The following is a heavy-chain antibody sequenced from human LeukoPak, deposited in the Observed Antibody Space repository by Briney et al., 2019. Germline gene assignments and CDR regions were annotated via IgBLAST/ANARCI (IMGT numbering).Heavy chain of an antibody. CDR3: AKGLGPLVRGVVPRTYYMDV. V-gene: IGHV3-30*18. CDR1: GFTFSSYG. Sequence: GGSLRLSCAASGFTFSSYGMHWVRQAPGKGLEWVAVISYDGSNKYYADSVKGRFTISRDNSKNTLYLQMNSLRAEDTAVYYCAKGLGPLVRGVVPRTYYMDVWGRGTTVTVSS. CDR2: ISYDGSNK. D-gene: IGHD3-10*01. J-gene: IGHJ6*03.